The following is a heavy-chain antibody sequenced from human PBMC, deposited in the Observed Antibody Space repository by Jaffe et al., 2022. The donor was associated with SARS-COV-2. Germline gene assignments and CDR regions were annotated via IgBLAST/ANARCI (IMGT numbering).Heavy chain of an antibody. CDR1: GFTYSNFG. V-gene: IGHV3-23*04. CDR3: AKGDSGNLPRGAFDI. J-gene: IGHJ3*02. CDR2: ISGTGGTT. Sequence: EVQLVESGGGLVQPGGSLRLSCAASGFTYSNFGMTWVRQAPGKGLEWVSGISGTGGTTYYADSVKGRFTISRDNSKNMLYLQMNSLRAEDTAVYYCAKGDSGNLPRGAFDIWGQGTMVTVSS. D-gene: IGHD3-10*01.